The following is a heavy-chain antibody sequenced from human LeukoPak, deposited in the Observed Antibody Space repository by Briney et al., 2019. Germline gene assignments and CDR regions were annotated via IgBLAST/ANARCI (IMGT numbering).Heavy chain of an antibody. CDR2: ISAYNGNT. Sequence: GASVKVSCKASGYTFTSYGISWVRQAPGQGLEWMGWISAYNGNTNYAQKLQGRVTMTTDTSTSTAYMELRSLRSDDTAVYCCARDVVPYCSGGSCYGWFDPWGQGTLVTVSS. CDR3: ARDVVPYCSGGSCYGWFDP. CDR1: GYTFTSYG. J-gene: IGHJ5*02. D-gene: IGHD2-15*01. V-gene: IGHV1-18*01.